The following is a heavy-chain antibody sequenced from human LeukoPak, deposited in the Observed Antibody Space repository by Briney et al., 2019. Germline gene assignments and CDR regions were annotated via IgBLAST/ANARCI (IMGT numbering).Heavy chain of an antibody. D-gene: IGHD3-10*01. CDR3: AKGRGAFDI. J-gene: IGHJ3*02. CDR2: IWYDGSNK. Sequence: GGSLRLSCAASGFTFSSYGMHWVRQAPGKGLEWVAVIWYDGSNKYYADSVKGRFTISRDNSKNPLYLQMNSLRAEDTAVYYCAKGRGAFDIWGQGTMVTVSS. CDR1: GFTFSSYG. V-gene: IGHV3-30*02.